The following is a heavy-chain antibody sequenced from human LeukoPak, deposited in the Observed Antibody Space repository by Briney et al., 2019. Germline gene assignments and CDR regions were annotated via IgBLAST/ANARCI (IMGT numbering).Heavy chain of an antibody. CDR1: AFTFSTYS. CDR2: ISYDGPNK. D-gene: IGHD2-8*01. J-gene: IGHJ6*03. V-gene: IGHV3-30*04. CDR3: AKDRCSNGVGCYYYYLDV. Sequence: PGGSLRLSCAASAFTFSTYSMHWVRQAPGKGLEWVAAISYDGPNKNYADSVKGRFTISRDNSKNTLYLQMNSLRAEDTAVYYCAKDRCSNGVGCYYYYLDVWGKGTTVTISS.